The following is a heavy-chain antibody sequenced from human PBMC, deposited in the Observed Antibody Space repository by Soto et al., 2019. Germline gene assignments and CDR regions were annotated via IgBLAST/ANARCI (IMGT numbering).Heavy chain of an antibody. CDR1: GFTFSSYG. D-gene: IGHD3-3*01. J-gene: IGHJ6*02. V-gene: IGHV3-30*18. CDR2: ISYDGSNK. CDR3: AKDISTIFGVVIIPYYYYYGMDV. Sequence: GGSLRLSCAASGFTFSSYGMHWVRQAPGKGLEWVAVISYDGSNKYYADSVKGRFTISRDNSKNTLYLQMNSLRAEDTAVYYCAKDISTIFGVVIIPYYYYYGMDVWGQGTTVTVSS.